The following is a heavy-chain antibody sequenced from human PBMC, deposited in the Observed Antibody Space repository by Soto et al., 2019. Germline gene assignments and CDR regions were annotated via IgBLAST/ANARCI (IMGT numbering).Heavy chain of an antibody. CDR2: ISSSSYI. Sequence: GGSLRLSCAASGFTFSSYTMNWVRQAPGKGLEWVSSISSSSYIYYADSVKGRFTISRDNAKNSLYLQMNSLRAEDTAVYYCAGGSCSSTSYYDYYYYYMDVWGKGTTVTVSS. CDR3: AGGSCSSTSYYDYYYYYMDV. D-gene: IGHD2-2*01. V-gene: IGHV3-21*04. J-gene: IGHJ6*03. CDR1: GFTFSSYT.